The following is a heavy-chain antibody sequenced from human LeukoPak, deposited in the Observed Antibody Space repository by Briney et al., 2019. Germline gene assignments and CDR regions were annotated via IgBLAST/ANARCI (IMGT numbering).Heavy chain of an antibody. V-gene: IGHV3-30*03. Sequence: GGSLRLSCAASGFIFSRYGIHWVRQAPGKGLEWVAVVSYDGTETKYADSVKGRLNLSRDNSKNTVYLQMNSLTFEDTAVYYCARSARGVIFDVWGKGTMVTVSS. CDR1: GFIFSRYG. CDR2: VSYDGTET. J-gene: IGHJ6*04. CDR3: ARSARGVIFDV. D-gene: IGHD3-10*01.